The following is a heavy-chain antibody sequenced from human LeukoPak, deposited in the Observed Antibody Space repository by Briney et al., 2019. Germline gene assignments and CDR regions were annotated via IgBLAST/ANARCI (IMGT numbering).Heavy chain of an antibody. CDR3: VRGKPPVELERLTSYAYYHMDV. Sequence: SVKVSCKTSGGTFSGYAITWVRQAPGQGLEWMGGIIPLFGATNYAQKFQGRVTMTTDESTNTAYMELSSLRSDDTAVYYCVRGKPPVELERLTSYAYYHMDVWGKGTTVTASS. J-gene: IGHJ6*03. D-gene: IGHD1-1*01. V-gene: IGHV1-69*05. CDR1: GGTFSGYA. CDR2: IIPLFGAT.